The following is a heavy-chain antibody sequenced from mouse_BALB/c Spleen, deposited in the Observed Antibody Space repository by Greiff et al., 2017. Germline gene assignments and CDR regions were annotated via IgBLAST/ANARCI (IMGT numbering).Heavy chain of an antibody. J-gene: IGHJ3*01. Sequence: EVKVVESGGGLVQPGESLKLSCESTEYEFPSHDMSWVRKTPEKRLELVAAINSDGGSTYYPDTMERRFIISRDNTKKTLYLQMSSLRSEDTALYYCARHDYYDYALAYWGQGTLVTVSA. D-gene: IGHD2-4*01. CDR1: EYEFPSHD. V-gene: IGHV5-2*01. CDR2: INSDGGST. CDR3: ARHDYYDYALAY.